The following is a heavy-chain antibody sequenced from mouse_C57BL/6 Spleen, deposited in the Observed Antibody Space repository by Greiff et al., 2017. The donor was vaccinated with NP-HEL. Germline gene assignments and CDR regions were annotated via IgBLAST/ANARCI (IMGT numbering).Heavy chain of an antibody. Sequence: EVQRVESGGDLVKPGGSLKLSCAASGFTFSSYGMSWVRQTPDKRLEWVATISSGGSYTYYPDSVKGRFTISRDNAKNTLYLQMSSLKSEDTAMYYCARLPHYYGSSYWYFDVWGTGTTVTVSS. V-gene: IGHV5-6*01. J-gene: IGHJ1*03. CDR1: GFTFSSYG. D-gene: IGHD1-1*01. CDR3: ARLPHYYGSSYWYFDV. CDR2: ISSGGSYT.